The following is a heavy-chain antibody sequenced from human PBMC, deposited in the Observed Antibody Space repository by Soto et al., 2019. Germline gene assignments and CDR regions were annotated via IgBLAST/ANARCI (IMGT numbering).Heavy chain of an antibody. V-gene: IGHV4-59*01. CDR2: IYYSGST. Sequence: QVQLQESGPGLVKPSETLSLTCTVSGGSISTYYWSWIRQPPGKGLEWIGYIYYSGSTNYNPAPKSRLTLSVDTSKNQFSLKLSSVSAADTAVYYCARDGSRYDFWSGPYYFDYWGQGTLVTVSS. D-gene: IGHD3-3*01. CDR3: ARDGSRYDFWSGPYYFDY. CDR1: GGSISTYY. J-gene: IGHJ4*02.